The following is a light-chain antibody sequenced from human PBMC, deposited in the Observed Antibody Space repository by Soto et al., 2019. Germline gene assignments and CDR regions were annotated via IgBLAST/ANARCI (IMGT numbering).Light chain of an antibody. CDR3: CSYAGSYV. V-gene: IGLV2-11*01. CDR2: DVS. J-gene: IGLJ1*01. Sequence: QSVLTQPRSVSGSRGQSVTIPCTATSTDVGGYNFVSWYQQHPDKAPKLMIYDVSKRPSGVPDRFSGSKSGYTASLNISGLQAEDEADYEWCSYAGSYVFAKGTKVTVL. CDR1: STDVGGYNF.